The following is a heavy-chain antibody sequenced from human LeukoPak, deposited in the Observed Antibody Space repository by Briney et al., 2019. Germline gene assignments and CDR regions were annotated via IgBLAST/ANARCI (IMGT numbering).Heavy chain of an antibody. CDR1: GFTFSSYW. V-gene: IGHV3-7*01. CDR3: ARDAGSCSGGSCYDK. J-gene: IGHJ4*02. D-gene: IGHD2-15*01. CDR2: IKQDGSEK. Sequence: GGSLRLSCAASGFTFSSYWMSWVRQAPGKGLECVANIKQDGSEKYCVDSVKGRFTISRDNAKNSLYLQMHSLRAEDTAVYYCARDAGSCSGGSCYDKWGQGTLVTVSS.